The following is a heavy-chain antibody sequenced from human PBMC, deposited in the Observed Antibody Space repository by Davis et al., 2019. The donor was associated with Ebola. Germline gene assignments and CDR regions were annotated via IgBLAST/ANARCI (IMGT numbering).Heavy chain of an antibody. D-gene: IGHD3-10*01. Sequence: GESLKISCKGSGYSFTSYWISWVRQMPGKGLEWMGRIDPSDSYTNYSPSFQGHVTIAADKSISTAYLQWSSLKASDTAMYYCASYGSGSFYYYYYMDVWGKGTTVTVSS. CDR2: IDPSDSYT. V-gene: IGHV5-10-1*01. CDR1: GYSFTSYW. J-gene: IGHJ6*03. CDR3: ASYGSGSFYYYYYMDV.